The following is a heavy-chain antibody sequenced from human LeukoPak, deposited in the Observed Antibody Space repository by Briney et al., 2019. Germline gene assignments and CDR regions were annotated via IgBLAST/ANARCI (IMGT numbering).Heavy chain of an antibody. CDR3: ATRGATWTYCSSTSCQPGAFDI. D-gene: IGHD2-2*01. V-gene: IGHV4-34*01. CDR2: VNHSGST. Sequence: SETLSLTCAVYGGSFSGYYWSWIRQPPGKGLEWIGEVNHSGSTNYNPSLKSRVTISVDTSKNQFSLKLSSVTAADTAVYYCATRGATWTYCSSTSCQPGAFDIWSQGTMVTVSS. J-gene: IGHJ3*02. CDR1: GGSFSGYY.